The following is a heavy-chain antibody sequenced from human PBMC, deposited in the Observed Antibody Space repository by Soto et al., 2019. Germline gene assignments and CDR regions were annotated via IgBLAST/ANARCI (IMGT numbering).Heavy chain of an antibody. J-gene: IGHJ5*02. V-gene: IGHV1-69*13. Sequence: SVKVSCKASGGTFSSYAISWVRQAPGQGLELMGGIIPIFGTANYAQKFQGRVTITADESTSTAYMELSSLRSEDTAVYYCARAQYYDFWSGYYPYNWFDPWGQGTLVTVSS. CDR2: IIPIFGTA. CDR1: GGTFSSYA. CDR3: ARAQYYDFWSGYYPYNWFDP. D-gene: IGHD3-3*01.